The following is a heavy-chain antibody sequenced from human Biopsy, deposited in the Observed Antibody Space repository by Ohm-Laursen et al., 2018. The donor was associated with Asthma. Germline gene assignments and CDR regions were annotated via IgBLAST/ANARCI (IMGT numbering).Heavy chain of an antibody. Sequence: GASVKVSCKSLGGTFNTYVIGWVRQAPGQGLEWMGGINSVFGTKTYPQKFQDRVTITADDSTSTVYVELSSLRSEDTAVYYCARKAGSCISRTCYSLDFWGQGTLVTVSS. CDR3: ARKAGSCISRTCYSLDF. J-gene: IGHJ4*02. D-gene: IGHD2-2*01. CDR1: GGTFNTYV. CDR2: INSVFGTK. V-gene: IGHV1-69*13.